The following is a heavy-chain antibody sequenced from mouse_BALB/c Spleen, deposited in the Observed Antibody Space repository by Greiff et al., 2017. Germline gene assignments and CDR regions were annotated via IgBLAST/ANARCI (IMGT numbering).Heavy chain of an antibody. CDR2: INPSTGYT. Sequence: VQLQQSGAELAKPGASVKMSCKASGYTFTSYWMHWVKQRPGQGLEWIGYINPSTGYTEYNQKFKDKATLTADKSSSTAYMQLSSLTSEDSAVYYCAISYYGNPYYAMDYWGQGTSVTVSS. CDR1: GYTFTSYW. D-gene: IGHD2-10*01. J-gene: IGHJ4*01. V-gene: IGHV1-7*01. CDR3: AISYYGNPYYAMDY.